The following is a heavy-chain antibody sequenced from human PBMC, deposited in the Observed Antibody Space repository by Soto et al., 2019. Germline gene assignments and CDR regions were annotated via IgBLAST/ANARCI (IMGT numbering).Heavy chain of an antibody. D-gene: IGHD2-2*01. CDR1: GGSISSYY. CDR2: TYYSGNT. J-gene: IGHJ5*02. V-gene: IGHV4-59*08. CDR3: ARHLGYCSTTNCYAWFAP. Sequence: PSETLSLTCTVSGGSISSYYWSWIRQPPGKGLEWIGYTYYSGNTNYSPSLKSRVTISADTSKNQFSLKLSSVTAADTAVYYCARHLGYCSTTNCYAWFAPWGQGTLVTVS.